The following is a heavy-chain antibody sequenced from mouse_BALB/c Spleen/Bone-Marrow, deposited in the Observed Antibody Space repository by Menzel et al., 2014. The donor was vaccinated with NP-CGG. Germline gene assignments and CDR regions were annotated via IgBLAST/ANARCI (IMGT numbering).Heavy chain of an antibody. J-gene: IGHJ4*01. CDR1: GLNIKDTY. D-gene: IGHD1-2*01. V-gene: IGHV14-3*02. CDR3: ARSHYYGSYAMDY. Sequence: VQLQQSGAELVKPGASVKLSCTASGLNIKDTYMHWVKQRPEQGLEWIGRIDPANGNTKYDPKFQGKATITADTSSNTAFLQLSSLTSEDTAVYYCARSHYYGSYAMDYWGQGTSVTVSS. CDR2: IDPANGNT.